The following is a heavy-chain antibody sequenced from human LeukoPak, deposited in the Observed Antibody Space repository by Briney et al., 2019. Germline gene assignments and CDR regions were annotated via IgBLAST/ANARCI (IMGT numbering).Heavy chain of an antibody. CDR3: ARDSNSNYESYYYYGMDV. D-gene: IGHD4-11*01. CDR2: IIPIFGTA. Sequence: SVKVSCKASGGTFSSCAISWVRQAPGQGLEWMGGIIPIFGTANYAQKFQGRVTITADESTSTAYMELSSLRSEDTAVYYCARDSNSNYESYYYYGMDVWGQGTTVTVSS. J-gene: IGHJ6*02. V-gene: IGHV1-69*13. CDR1: GGTFSSCA.